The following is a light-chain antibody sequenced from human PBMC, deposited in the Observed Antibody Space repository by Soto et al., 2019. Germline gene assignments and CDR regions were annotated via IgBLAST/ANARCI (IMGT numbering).Light chain of an antibody. V-gene: IGKV4-1*01. J-gene: IGKJ4*01. CDR3: QQYYSTPLT. CDR1: RSILDSSNNRKY. Sequence: DIGMTLSPDSLAVSLGEMATINCKSSRSILDSSNNRKYLAWYQQKPGQPPKXLIYWASTRESGVPERFSGSGSGTDFTLTISSLQAEDVAVYYCQQYYSTPLTFGGGTKVDIK. CDR2: WAS.